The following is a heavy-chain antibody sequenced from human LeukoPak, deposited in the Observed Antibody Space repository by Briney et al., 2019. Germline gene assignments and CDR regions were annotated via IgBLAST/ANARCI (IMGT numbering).Heavy chain of an antibody. CDR2: IYYSGST. CDR1: GGSISSYY. V-gene: IGHV4-59*08. J-gene: IGHJ6*02. D-gene: IGHD3-10*01. CDR3: ARLDMVRGASYYYGMDV. Sequence: SETLSLTCTVSGGSISSYYWSWIRQPPGKGLEWIGYIYYSGSTNYNPSLKSRVTISVDTSKNQFSLKLSSVTAADTAVYYCARLDMVRGASYYYGMDVWGQGTTVTVSS.